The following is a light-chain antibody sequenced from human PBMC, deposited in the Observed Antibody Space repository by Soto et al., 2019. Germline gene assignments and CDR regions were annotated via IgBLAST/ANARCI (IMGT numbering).Light chain of an antibody. J-gene: IGLJ1*01. Sequence: QSALTQPASVSGSPGQSIAISCTGTSGDIGTYNLVSWYQQHPGKAPKLMISEVNKRPSGVSDRFSGSKSGDTASLTISGLRTEDEAEYYCCSFAGSGTGVFGTGTKLTVL. CDR1: SGDIGTYNL. CDR3: CSFAGSGTGV. CDR2: EVN. V-gene: IGLV2-23*02.